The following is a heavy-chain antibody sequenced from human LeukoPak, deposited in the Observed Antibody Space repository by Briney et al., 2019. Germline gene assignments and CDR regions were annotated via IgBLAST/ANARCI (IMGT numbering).Heavy chain of an antibody. CDR3: ARESSSSPGNYYGMDV. Sequence: GGSLRLSCAASGFTFSSYGMEWVRQAPGKGLEWVAVISYDGSDKNYADSVKGRFTISRDNSKNTLYLQMNSLRPEDTAVYYCARESSSSPGNYYGMDVWGQGTTVTVSS. V-gene: IGHV3-30*03. CDR1: GFTFSSYG. CDR2: ISYDGSDK. J-gene: IGHJ6*02. D-gene: IGHD6-13*01.